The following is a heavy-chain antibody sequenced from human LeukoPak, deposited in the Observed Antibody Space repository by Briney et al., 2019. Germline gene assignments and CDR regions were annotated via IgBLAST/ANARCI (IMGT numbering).Heavy chain of an antibody. CDR3: ARAARSWFDP. D-gene: IGHD6-6*01. CDR2: IIPIFGTA. Sequence: ASVKVSCKASGGTFSSYAISWVRQAPGQGLEWVGGIIPIFGTANYAQKFQGRVTITTDESTSTAYMELSSLRSEDTAVYYCARAARSWFDPWGQGTLVTVSS. CDR1: GGTFSSYA. J-gene: IGHJ5*02. V-gene: IGHV1-69*05.